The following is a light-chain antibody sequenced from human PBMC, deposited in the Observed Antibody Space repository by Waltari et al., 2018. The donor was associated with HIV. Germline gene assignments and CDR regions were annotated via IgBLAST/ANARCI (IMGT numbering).Light chain of an antibody. CDR3: SSFAGTHKL. J-gene: IGLJ2*01. Sequence: QSALTQSPSASGSPGQSVNISCSGANSDISDYNYVSWYQQHSDTPPKLIIFEVTKRPSGVPDRFSGSKSGNTASLFVSGLQPEDEATYFCSSFAGTHKLFGGGTKLTVL. V-gene: IGLV2-8*01. CDR1: NSDISDYNY. CDR2: EVT.